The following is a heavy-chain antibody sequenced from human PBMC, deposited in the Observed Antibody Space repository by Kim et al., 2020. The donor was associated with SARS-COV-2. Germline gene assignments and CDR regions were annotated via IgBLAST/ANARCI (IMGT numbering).Heavy chain of an antibody. CDR1: GFTFSNAW. D-gene: IGHD5-12*01. V-gene: IGHV3-15*01. Sequence: GGSLRLSCAASGFTFSNAWMSWVRQAPGKGLEWVGRIKSKTDGGTTDYAASVKGRFTISRDDSKNTLYLQMNSLKTEDTAVYYCTTVPVRVARRDYYYYGMDVWGQGTTVTVSS. J-gene: IGHJ6*02. CDR2: IKSKTDGGTT. CDR3: TTVPVRVARRDYYYYGMDV.